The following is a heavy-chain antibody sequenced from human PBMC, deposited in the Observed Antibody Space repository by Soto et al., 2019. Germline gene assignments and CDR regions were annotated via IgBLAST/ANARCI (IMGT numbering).Heavy chain of an antibody. CDR2: ISSSTI. CDR3: AGQGGSRLNWFDP. CDR1: GFTFSTYS. J-gene: IGHJ5*02. D-gene: IGHD6-13*01. Sequence: EVQLVESGGGLVQPGGSLRLSCAASGFTFSTYSMNWVRQAPGKGLEWVSYISSSTIYYADSVKGRFTISRDNAKNSLYLHMNSLRAEDTAVYYCAGQGGSRLNWFDPWGQGTLVTVS. V-gene: IGHV3-48*01.